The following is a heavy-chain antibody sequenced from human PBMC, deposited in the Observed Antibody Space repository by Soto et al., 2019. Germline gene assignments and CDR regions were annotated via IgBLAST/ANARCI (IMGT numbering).Heavy chain of an antibody. J-gene: IGHJ4*02. CDR2: IYPGDSAA. Sequence: GDAVTSSGERPVGTVSGYRSGRCRQMAGKGLEWMGIIYPGDSAARYSPSFQGQVTISADESITTAYLQWDSLKASETAIYYCVQPQMLPGLNLRGEGALVT. CDR3: VQPQMLPGLNL. CDR1: VGTVSGYR. D-gene: IGHD1-1*01. V-gene: IGHV5-51*01.